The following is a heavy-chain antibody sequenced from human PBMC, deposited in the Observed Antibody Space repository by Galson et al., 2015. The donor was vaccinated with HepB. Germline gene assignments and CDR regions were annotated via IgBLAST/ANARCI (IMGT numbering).Heavy chain of an antibody. V-gene: IGHV1-46*01. CDR1: GYTFTSYY. J-gene: IGHJ5*02. Sequence: SVKVSCKASGYTFTSYYMHWVRQAPGQGLEWMGIINPSGGSTSYAQKFQGRVTMTRDTSTSTVYMELSSLRSEDTAVYYCARDPLDKKTTVTTGWFDPWGQGTLVTVSS. CDR2: INPSGGST. D-gene: IGHD4-17*01. CDR3: ARDPLDKKTTVTTGWFDP.